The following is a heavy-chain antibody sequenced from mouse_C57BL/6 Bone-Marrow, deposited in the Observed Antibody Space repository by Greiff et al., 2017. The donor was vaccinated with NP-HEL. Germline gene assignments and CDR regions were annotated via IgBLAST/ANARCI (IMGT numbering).Heavy chain of an antibody. Sequence: EVMLVESGGGLVQPGGSLSLSCAASGFTFTDYYMSWVRQPPGKALEWLGFIRNKANGYTTEYSVSGKGRFTISRDNSQSILYLQMNALRAEDSATYYCARSQATAWFAYWGQGTLVTVSA. CDR1: GFTFTDYY. CDR3: ARSQATAWFAY. J-gene: IGHJ3*01. CDR2: IRNKANGYTT. D-gene: IGHD3-2*02. V-gene: IGHV7-3*01.